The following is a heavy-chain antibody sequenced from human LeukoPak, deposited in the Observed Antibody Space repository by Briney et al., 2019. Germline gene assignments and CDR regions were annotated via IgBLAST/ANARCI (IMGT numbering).Heavy chain of an antibody. CDR2: ISYDGSNK. J-gene: IGHJ4*02. V-gene: IGHV3-30-3*01. Sequence: PGGSLRLSCAASGFTFSSYAMHWVRQAPGKGLEWVAVISYDGSNKYYADSVKGRFTISRDNSKNTPYLQMNSLRAEDTAVYYCARGPYYDSSGYSYFDYWGQGTLVTVSS. D-gene: IGHD3-22*01. CDR1: GFTFSSYA. CDR3: ARGPYYDSSGYSYFDY.